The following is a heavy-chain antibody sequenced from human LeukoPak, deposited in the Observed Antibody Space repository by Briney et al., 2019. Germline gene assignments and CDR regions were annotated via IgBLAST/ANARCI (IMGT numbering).Heavy chain of an antibody. CDR2: INHSGST. CDR3: ARVGYCSGGSC. V-gene: IGHV4-34*01. Sequence: SETLSLICAVYGGSFSGYYWSWIRQPPGKGLEWIGEINHSGSTNYNPSLKSRVTISVDTSKNQFSLKLSSVTAADTAVYYCARVGYCSGGSCWGQGTLVTVSS. D-gene: IGHD2-15*01. CDR1: GGSFSGYY. J-gene: IGHJ4*02.